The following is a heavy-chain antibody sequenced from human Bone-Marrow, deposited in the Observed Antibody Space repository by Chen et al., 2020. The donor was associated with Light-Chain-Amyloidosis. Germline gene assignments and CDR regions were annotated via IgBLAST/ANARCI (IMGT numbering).Heavy chain of an antibody. V-gene: IGHV3-21*01. Sequence: EVQLVESGGGLVKSGGSLRLSCTASGFTFRTSSMNWVRQAPGKGLEWVSSITGDSNYIYYAASVEGRFTISRDNAQNSLYLHMDSLRNEDTAVYYCATTRWGGIAVADPFDSWGQGTLVTVSS. CDR3: ATTRWGGIAVADPFDS. CDR1: GFTFRTSS. J-gene: IGHJ4*02. D-gene: IGHD6-19*01. CDR2: ITGDSNYI.